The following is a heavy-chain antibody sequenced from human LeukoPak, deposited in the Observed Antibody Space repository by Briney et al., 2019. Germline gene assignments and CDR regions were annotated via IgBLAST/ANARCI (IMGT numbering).Heavy chain of an antibody. CDR1: GGSISSYY. J-gene: IGHJ6*02. CDR2: IYYSGST. Sequence: PSETLSLTCTVSGGSISSYYWSRIRQPPGKGLEWIGYIYYSGSTNYNPSLKSRVTISVDTSKNQFSLKLSSVTAADTAVYYCARLPYSGSYHHYYYGMDVWGQGTTVTVS. V-gene: IGHV4-59*08. D-gene: IGHD1-26*01. CDR3: ARLPYSGSYHHYYYGMDV.